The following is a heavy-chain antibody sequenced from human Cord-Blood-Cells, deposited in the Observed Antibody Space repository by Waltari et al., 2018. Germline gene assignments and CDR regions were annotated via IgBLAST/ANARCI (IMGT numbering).Heavy chain of an antibody. CDR1: GGSFSGYY. V-gene: IGHV4-34*01. D-gene: IGHD3-10*01. CDR2: INHSGST. Sequence: QVQLQQWGAGLLKPSETLSLTCAVYGGSFSGYYWSWIRQPPGKGLEWIGEINHSGSTNYKPSLKSRVTISVDTSKNQFSLKLSSVTAADAAVYYCARAPNMVRGVSAIDYWGQGTLVTVSS. CDR3: ARAPNMVRGVSAIDY. J-gene: IGHJ4*02.